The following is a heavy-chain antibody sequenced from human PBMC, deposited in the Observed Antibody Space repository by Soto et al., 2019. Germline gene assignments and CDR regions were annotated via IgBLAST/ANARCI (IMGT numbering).Heavy chain of an antibody. CDR3: ARLGGYCSTTGCYGYYAMDV. J-gene: IGHJ6*02. CDR1: CGSISSSNYY. Sequence: SETLSLTCTVACGSISSSNYYWGWIRQPPGKGLEWIGSIYYSGNTYYNPSLKSRVTMSVDTSKNQFSLKLSSVTAADTAVYYCARLGGYCSTTGCYGYYAMDVWGQGTTVT. V-gene: IGHV4-39*01. CDR2: IYYSGNT. D-gene: IGHD2-2*01.